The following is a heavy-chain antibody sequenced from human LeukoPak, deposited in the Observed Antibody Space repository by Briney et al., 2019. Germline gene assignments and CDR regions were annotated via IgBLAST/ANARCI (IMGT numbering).Heavy chain of an antibody. CDR3: AREKRVVVAAKPVTYMDV. D-gene: IGHD2-15*01. J-gene: IGHJ6*03. Sequence: SQTLSLTCTISGGSISSGGYYWSWIRQHPGKGLEWIGYIYYSGSTYYNPSLKSRLTISVDTSKNQFSLKLSSVTAADTAVYYCAREKRVVVAAKPVTYMDVWGEGTTVTVSS. CDR1: GGSISSGGYY. CDR2: IYYSGST. V-gene: IGHV4-31*03.